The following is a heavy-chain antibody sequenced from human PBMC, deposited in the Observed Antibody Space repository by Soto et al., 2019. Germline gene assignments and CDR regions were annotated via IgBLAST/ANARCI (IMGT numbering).Heavy chain of an antibody. D-gene: IGHD6-13*01. CDR1: GYTITCCA. CDR3: ATDGEEKAAAAMVY. J-gene: IGHJ4*02. CDR2: INAGDGDT. Sequence: QVQLVQSGAEVKKPGASVRVSCKASGYTITCCAMHWVRQAPGQRPEWMGWINAGDGDTKYSQNFQGRLTIIRDTSANTAYMELSSLRSEDTAVYYCATDGEEKAAAAMVYWGQGPLVTVSS. V-gene: IGHV1-3*01.